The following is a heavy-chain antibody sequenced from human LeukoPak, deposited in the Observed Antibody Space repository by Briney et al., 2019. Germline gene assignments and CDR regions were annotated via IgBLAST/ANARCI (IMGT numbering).Heavy chain of an antibody. Sequence: PSETLSLTCTVSGGSISRSSYSWGWLRQPPGKGLVWFGSIYYSGSTYYNPSLKSRVTISVDTSKNQFSLKLSSVTAADTAVYYWARVRTTRSGGPPYYFDYWGQGTLVTVSS. J-gene: IGHJ4*02. CDR3: ARVRTTRSGGPPYYFDY. CDR2: IYYSGST. D-gene: IGHD2-15*01. V-gene: IGHV4-39*01. CDR1: GGSISRSSYS.